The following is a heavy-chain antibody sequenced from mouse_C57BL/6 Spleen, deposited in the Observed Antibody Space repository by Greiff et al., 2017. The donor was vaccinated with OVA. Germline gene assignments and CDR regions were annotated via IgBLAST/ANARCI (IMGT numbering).Heavy chain of an antibody. D-gene: IGHD2-5*01. V-gene: IGHV1-54*01. CDR1: GYAFTNYL. CDR2: INPGSGGT. J-gene: IGHJ2*01. Sequence: VQLQQSGAELVRPGTSVKVSCKASGYAFTNYLIEWVKQRPGQGLEWIGVINPGSGGTNYNEKFKGKATLTADKSSSTAYMQLSSLTSEDSAVYFCASSGYSRLDYWGQGTTLTVSA. CDR3: ASSGYSRLDY.